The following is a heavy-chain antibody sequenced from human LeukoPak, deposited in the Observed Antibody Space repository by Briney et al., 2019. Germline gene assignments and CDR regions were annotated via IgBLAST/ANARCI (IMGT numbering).Heavy chain of an antibody. V-gene: IGHV3-30*02. J-gene: IGHJ4*02. D-gene: IGHD6-13*01. CDR1: GFTFSSYG. CDR3: AKDQLAAAGIDY. Sequence: TGGSLRLSCAASGFTFSSYGMHWVRQAPGKGLEWVAFIRYDGSNKYYADSVKGRFTISRDNSKNTLYLQMNSLRAEDTAVYYCAKDQLAAAGIDYWGQGTLVTVSS. CDR2: IRYDGSNK.